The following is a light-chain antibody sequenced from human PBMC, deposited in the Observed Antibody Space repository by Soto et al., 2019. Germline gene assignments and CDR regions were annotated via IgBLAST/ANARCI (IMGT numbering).Light chain of an antibody. J-gene: IGLJ3*02. CDR3: SSYTSSGTWV. Sequence: QSVLTQPPSVSGSPGQSVTISCTGTSSDVGSYNRVSWYQQPPGTAPKLMICQVSNRPSGVPDRFSGSKSGNTASLTISGLQAEDKADYYCSSYTSSGTWVFGGGTKLTVL. CDR1: SSDVGSYNR. CDR2: QVS. V-gene: IGLV2-18*02.